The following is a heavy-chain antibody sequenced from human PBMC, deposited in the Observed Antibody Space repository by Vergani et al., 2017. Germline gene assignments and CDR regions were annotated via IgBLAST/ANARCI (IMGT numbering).Heavy chain of an antibody. CDR1: GFTFSSYS. CDR3: ARDYDSSGYEMGYFDY. Sequence: EVQLVESGGGLVKPGGSLRLSCAASGFTFSSYSMNWVRQAPGKGLEWVSSISSSSSYIYYADSVEGRFTISRDNAKNSLYLQMNSLRAEDTAVYYCARDYDSSGYEMGYFDYWGQGTLVTVSS. CDR2: ISSSSSYI. V-gene: IGHV3-21*01. J-gene: IGHJ4*02. D-gene: IGHD3-22*01.